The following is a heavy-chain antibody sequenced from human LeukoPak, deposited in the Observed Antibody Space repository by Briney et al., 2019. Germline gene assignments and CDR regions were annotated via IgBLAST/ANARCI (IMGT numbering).Heavy chain of an antibody. J-gene: IGHJ3*02. D-gene: IGHD6-13*01. CDR1: GFTVSSNY. CDR2: IYSGGST. CDR3: AREGSSWDSPDAFDI. Sequence: GGSLRLSCAASGFTVSSNYMSWVRQAPGKGLEWVSVIYSGGSTDYADSVKGRFTVSRTNFKNTVYLQMNSLRVEDTAVYFCAREGSSWDSPDAFDIWGQGTMVTVSS. V-gene: IGHV3-53*01.